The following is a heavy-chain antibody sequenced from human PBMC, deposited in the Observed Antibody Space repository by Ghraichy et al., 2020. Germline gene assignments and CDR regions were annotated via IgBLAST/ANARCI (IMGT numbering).Heavy chain of an antibody. D-gene: IGHD2-2*01. V-gene: IGHV4-59*11. CDR2: IYYSGST. CDR1: GDSLSSHY. J-gene: IGHJ6*03. CDR3: ARADLVVVPAGDPADGNYYYYSMDV. Sequence: SETLSLTCTVSGDSLSSHYWTWIRQPPGKGLEWIGHIYYSGSTNYNPSLKSRVTVSIDTSKNQFSLRLSSVTAADTALYYCARADLVVVPAGDPADGNYYYYSMDVWGKGTTVTVSS.